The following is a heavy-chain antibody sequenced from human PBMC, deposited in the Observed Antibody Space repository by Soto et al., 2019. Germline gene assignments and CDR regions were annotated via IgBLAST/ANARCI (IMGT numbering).Heavy chain of an antibody. Sequence: SETLSLTCTVSGGSISSGDYYWSWIRQPPGKGLELIGYIYYSGSTYYNPSLKSRVTISVDTSKNQFSLKLSSVTAADTAVYYCARESRALLNYYDSSGYFDYWGQGTLVTVPS. CDR3: ARESRALLNYYDSSGYFDY. CDR2: IYYSGST. D-gene: IGHD3-22*01. V-gene: IGHV4-30-4*01. CDR1: GGSISSGDYY. J-gene: IGHJ4*02.